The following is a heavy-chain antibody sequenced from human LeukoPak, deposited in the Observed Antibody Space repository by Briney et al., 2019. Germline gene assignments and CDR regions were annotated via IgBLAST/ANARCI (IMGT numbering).Heavy chain of an antibody. Sequence: PGGSLRLSCAASGFTFDTYWMAWVRQAPGKGLEWVANIKQDESEKYYVDSVKGRFTISRDNAKNSLYLQMNSLRAEDTAVYYCASSVKGQLVHWFDPWGQGTLVTVSS. CDR2: IKQDESEK. D-gene: IGHD6-6*01. J-gene: IGHJ5*02. CDR1: GFTFDTYW. CDR3: ASSVKGQLVHWFDP. V-gene: IGHV3-7*01.